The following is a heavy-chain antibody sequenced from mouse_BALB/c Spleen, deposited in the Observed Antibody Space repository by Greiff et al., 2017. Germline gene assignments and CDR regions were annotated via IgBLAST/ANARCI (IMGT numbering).Heavy chain of an antibody. CDR1: GFTFSSFG. V-gene: IGHV5-17*02. Sequence: EVKLMESGGGLVQPGGSRKLSCAASGFTFSSFGMHWVRQAPEKGLEWVAYISSGISTIYYADTVKGRFTISRDNPKNTLFLQMTSLRSEDTAMYYCARVDYYGNYKPWFAYWGQGTLVTVSA. D-gene: IGHD2-1*01. CDR3: ARVDYYGNYKPWFAY. CDR2: ISSGISTI. J-gene: IGHJ3*01.